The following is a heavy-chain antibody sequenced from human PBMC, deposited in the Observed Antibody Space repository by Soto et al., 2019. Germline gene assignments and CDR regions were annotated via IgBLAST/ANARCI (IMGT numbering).Heavy chain of an antibody. CDR1: GFTFSSYA. CDR2: ISGSGGST. Sequence: PGGSLRLSCAASGFTFSSYAMSWVRQAPGKGLEWVSAISGSGGSTYYADSVKGRFTISRDNSKNTLYLQMNSLGAEDTAVYYCVHSSGLLTLVGFDYWGQGTLVTVSS. J-gene: IGHJ4*02. D-gene: IGHD3-22*01. CDR3: VHSSGLLTLVGFDY. V-gene: IGHV3-23*01.